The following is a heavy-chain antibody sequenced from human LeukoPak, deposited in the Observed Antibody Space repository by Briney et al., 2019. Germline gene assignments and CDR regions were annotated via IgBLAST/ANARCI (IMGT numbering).Heavy chain of an antibody. D-gene: IGHD3-9*01. CDR1: GGSISSYY. Sequence: SETLSLTCTVSGGSISSYYWSWIRQPPGKGLEWFGYIYYSGSTNYNPSLKSRVTISVDTSKNQFSLKLSSLTAADTAVYYCARSKDILTGYCFDYWGQGTLVTVSS. CDR3: ARSKDILTGYCFDY. CDR2: IYYSGST. J-gene: IGHJ4*02. V-gene: IGHV4-59*01.